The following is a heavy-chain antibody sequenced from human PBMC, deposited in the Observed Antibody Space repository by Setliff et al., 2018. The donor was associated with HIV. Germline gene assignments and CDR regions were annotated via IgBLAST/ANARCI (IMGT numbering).Heavy chain of an antibody. J-gene: IGHJ6*02. CDR2: IDWDDDE. CDR3: ARIVISSSSNYYYGMDV. Sequence: SGPTLVNPTQTLTLTCTFSGFSLSTSGMCVNWIRQPPGEALEWLARIDWDDDEYYSTSLKTRLTISKDTSKNQVVLTMTNMDPVDTATYYCARIVISSSSNYYYGMDVWGQGTTGTSP. D-gene: IGHD6-6*01. CDR1: GFSLSTSGMC. V-gene: IGHV2-70*11.